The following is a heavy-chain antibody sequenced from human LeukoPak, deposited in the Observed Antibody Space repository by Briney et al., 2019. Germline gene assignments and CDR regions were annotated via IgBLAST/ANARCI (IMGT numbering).Heavy chain of an antibody. J-gene: IGHJ4*02. CDR3: ARADIYCSSTSCYLDYFDY. CDR2: IYYSGST. D-gene: IGHD2-2*01. CDR1: GGSISSYY. V-gene: IGHV4-59*01. Sequence: SETLSLTCTVSGGSISSYYWSWIRQPPGKGLEWIGYIYYSGSTNYNPSLKSRVTISVDTSKNQFSLKLSSVTAADTAVYYCARADIYCSSTSCYLDYFDYWGQGTLVTVSS.